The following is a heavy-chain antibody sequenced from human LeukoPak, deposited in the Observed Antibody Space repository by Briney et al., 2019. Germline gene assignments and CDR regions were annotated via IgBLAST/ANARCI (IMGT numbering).Heavy chain of an antibody. Sequence: SVKVCCKASGGTFSSYAISCVRQAPGQGLPSMGGIIPIFGTAHYAQKFQGRVTITADESTSTDYMELSSLRSEDTVFFFREKTAYDILTGPNVGERAHSWFDPWGQGTLVTVSS. J-gene: IGHJ5*02. D-gene: IGHD3-9*01. CDR3: EKTAYDILTGPNVGERAHSWFDP. CDR1: GGTFSSYA. CDR2: IIPIFGTA. V-gene: IGHV1-69*01.